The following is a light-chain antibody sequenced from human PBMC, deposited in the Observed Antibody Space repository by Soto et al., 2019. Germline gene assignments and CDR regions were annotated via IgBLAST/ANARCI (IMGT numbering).Light chain of an antibody. CDR2: WAS. Sequence: DIVMTQSPDSLAVSLGERATINCRSSQSVLYSFNNKSYLGWYQQKPGQAPKLLIYWASTRESGVPDRFSGSGSGTEFTLTISSRQAEDVAVYYCQHYYSDPPWTFGQGTKVEIK. V-gene: IGKV4-1*01. J-gene: IGKJ1*01. CDR1: QSVLYSFNNKSY. CDR3: QHYYSDPPWT.